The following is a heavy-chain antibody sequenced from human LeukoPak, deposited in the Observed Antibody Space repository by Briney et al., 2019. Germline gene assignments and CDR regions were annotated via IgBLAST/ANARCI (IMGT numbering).Heavy chain of an antibody. V-gene: IGHV3-66*01. CDR2: IYSGGST. J-gene: IGHJ4*02. D-gene: IGHD3-22*01. CDR1: GFTVSSNY. Sequence: PGGSLRLSCAASGFTVSSNYMSWVRQAPGKGLEWASVIYSGGSTYYADSVKGRFTISRDNAKNSLYLQMNSLRAEDTAVYYCARSDYYDSSGPRAGDYWGQGTLVTVSS. CDR3: ARSDYYDSSGPRAGDY.